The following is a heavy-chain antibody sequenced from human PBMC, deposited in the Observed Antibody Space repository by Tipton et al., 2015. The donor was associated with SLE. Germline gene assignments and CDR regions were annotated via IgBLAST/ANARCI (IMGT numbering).Heavy chain of an antibody. CDR2: IYYSGST. CDR1: GGSINSYF. J-gene: IGHJ6*02. D-gene: IGHD6-19*01. CDR3: ARDGIATLEVAGENGMDV. Sequence: TLSLTCTVSGGSINSYFWSWIRQSPGKGLEWIGYIYYSGSTNYNPSLKSRVTISVDTSKNQFSLNLISVTAADTAVYYCARDGIATLEVAGENGMDVWGQGTTVTVSS. V-gene: IGHV4-59*12.